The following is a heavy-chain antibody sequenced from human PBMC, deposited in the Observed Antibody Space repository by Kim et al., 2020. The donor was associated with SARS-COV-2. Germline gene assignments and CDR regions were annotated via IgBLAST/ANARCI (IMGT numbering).Heavy chain of an antibody. CDR1: GFTFTDAW. J-gene: IGHJ4*02. CDR2: IKSKSYGGTS. D-gene: IGHD3-10*01. Sequence: GGSLRLSCAASGFTFTDAWMSWVRQAPGKGLEWIAVIKSKSYGGTSDYAAPVTGRFTISRDDSKNMLFLEMNSLKTDDTAGYYCTTGSGRSHWGQGNLVTVSS. CDR3: TTGSGRSH. V-gene: IGHV3-15*01.